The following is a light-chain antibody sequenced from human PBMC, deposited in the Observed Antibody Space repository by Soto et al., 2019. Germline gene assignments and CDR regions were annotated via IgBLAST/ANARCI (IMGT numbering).Light chain of an antibody. CDR3: QQSYDHPVT. V-gene: IGKV1-39*01. CDR1: HTISTY. Sequence: DIQMTQSPSSLSASVGDRVSITCRASHTISTYLNWFQQKPGEAPNLLIYAASTLHSGVPSRFSGSGSGTDFILTISSLQPEDFATYYCQQSYDHPVTFGQGTRLEIK. J-gene: IGKJ5*01. CDR2: AAS.